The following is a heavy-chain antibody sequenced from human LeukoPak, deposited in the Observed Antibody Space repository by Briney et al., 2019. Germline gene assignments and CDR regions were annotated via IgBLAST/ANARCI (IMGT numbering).Heavy chain of an antibody. J-gene: IGHJ4*02. CDR1: GYTFTSYG. V-gene: IGHV1-18*01. D-gene: IGHD6-19*01. CDR2: ISAYNGNT. CDR3: ARDDDAVRIAVAGTPFDY. Sequence: ASVKVSCKASGYTFTSYGISWVRQAPGQGLEWMGWISAYNGNTNYAQKLQGRVTMTTDTPTSTAYMELRSLRSDDTAVYYCARDDDAVRIAVAGTPFDYWGQGTLVTVSS.